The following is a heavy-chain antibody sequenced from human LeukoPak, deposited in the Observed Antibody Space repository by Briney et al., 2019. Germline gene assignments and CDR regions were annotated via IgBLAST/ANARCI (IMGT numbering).Heavy chain of an antibody. CDR3: AQCISGSYPNKPYDY. D-gene: IGHD1-26*01. CDR1: GFTFSSFA. J-gene: IGHJ4*02. V-gene: IGHV3-23*01. CDR2: ISASGGST. Sequence: PGGSLRLSCAASGFTFSSFAMSWVRQTPGKGLEWVSGISASGGSTYYADSVKGRFTISRDNSQNTLYLQMNSLRAEDTAVYYCAQCISGSYPNKPYDYWGQGALVTVSS.